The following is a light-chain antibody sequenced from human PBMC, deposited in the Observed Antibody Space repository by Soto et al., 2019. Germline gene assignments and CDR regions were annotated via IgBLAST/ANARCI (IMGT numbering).Light chain of an antibody. V-gene: IGKV2-28*01. Sequence: EIVVTQSPLSLPVTPGEPASISCKSSQSLLHSNGNTYLDWYLQKPGQSPQLLIYLGSNRASGVADRVSGSGSGKDFALNIGRVEAGDVGVYYCIQALHPRTFGQGPKVEIK. J-gene: IGKJ1*01. CDR1: QSLLHSNGNTY. CDR2: LGS. CDR3: IQALHPRT.